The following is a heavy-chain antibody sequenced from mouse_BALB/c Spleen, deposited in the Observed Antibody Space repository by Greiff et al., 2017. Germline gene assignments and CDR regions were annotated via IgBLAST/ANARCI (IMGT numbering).Heavy chain of an antibody. Sequence: DVKLQESGAELVKPGASVKLSCTASGFNIKDTYMHWVKQRPEQGLEWIGRIDPANGNTKYDPKFQGKATITADTSSNTAYLQLSSLTSEDTAVYYCARYYDGYYGGLMDYWGQGTSVTVSS. J-gene: IGHJ4*01. V-gene: IGHV14-3*02. D-gene: IGHD2-3*01. CDR2: IDPANGNT. CDR1: GFNIKDTY. CDR3: ARYYDGYYGGLMDY.